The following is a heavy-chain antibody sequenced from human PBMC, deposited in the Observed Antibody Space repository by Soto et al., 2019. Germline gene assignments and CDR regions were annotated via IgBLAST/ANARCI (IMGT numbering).Heavy chain of an antibody. J-gene: IGHJ6*02. CDR2: IGTAGDP. CDR3: ARGLGHLRGWYDYYYGMDV. CDR1: GFTFSSYD. D-gene: IGHD6-19*01. V-gene: IGHV3-13*05. Sequence: PGGSLRLSCAASGFTFSSYDMHWVRQATGKGLEWVSAIGTAGDPYYPGSVKGRFTISRENAKNSLYLQMNSLRAGDTAVYYCARGLGHLRGWYDYYYGMDVWGQGTTVTVSS.